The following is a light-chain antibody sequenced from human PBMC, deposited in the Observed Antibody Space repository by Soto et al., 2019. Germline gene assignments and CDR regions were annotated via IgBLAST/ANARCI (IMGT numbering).Light chain of an antibody. V-gene: IGKV2-28*01. Sequence: DIVMTQSPLSLPVTPGESASISCRPSRSVLSTNGYNYLNWYVQRPGQSPQLLIYLASNRAYGDPERISGSGSSQDFTLQISRVEAEDVGVSYCMQGLTTPLTFGGGTKVEIK. J-gene: IGKJ4*02. CDR3: MQGLTTPLT. CDR1: RSVLSTNGYNY. CDR2: LAS.